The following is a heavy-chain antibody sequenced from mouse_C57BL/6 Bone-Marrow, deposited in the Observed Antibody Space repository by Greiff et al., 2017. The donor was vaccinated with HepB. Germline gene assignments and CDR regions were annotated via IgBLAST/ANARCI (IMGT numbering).Heavy chain of an antibody. Sequence: QVQLKESGAELVKPGASVKMSCKASGYTFTTYPIEWMKQNHGKSLEWIGNFHPYNDDTKYNEKFKGKATLTVEKSSSTVYLELSRLTSDDSAVYYCARGDYGSSYAWFAYWGQGTLVTVSA. CDR1: GYTFTTYP. V-gene: IGHV1-47*01. CDR3: ARGDYGSSYAWFAY. CDR2: FHPYNDDT. D-gene: IGHD1-1*01. J-gene: IGHJ3*01.